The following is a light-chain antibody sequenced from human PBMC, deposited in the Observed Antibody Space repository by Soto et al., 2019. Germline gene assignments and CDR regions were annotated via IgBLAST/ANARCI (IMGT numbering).Light chain of an antibody. Sequence: EILMTQSPATLSVSPGERATLSCRASQSVSSNLAWYQQKPGQAPRLIIYGASTRATGIPARFSGSGSGTEFTLTISSLQSEDFAVYYCQQYNNWPPWTFGQGTQVDI. V-gene: IGKV3-15*01. CDR1: QSVSSN. J-gene: IGKJ1*01. CDR3: QQYNNWPPWT. CDR2: GAS.